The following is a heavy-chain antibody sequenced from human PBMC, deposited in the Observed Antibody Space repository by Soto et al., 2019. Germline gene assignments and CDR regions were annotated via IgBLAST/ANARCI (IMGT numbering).Heavy chain of an antibody. V-gene: IGHV3-23*01. D-gene: IGHD5-18*01. CDR1: GFIFSSYA. Sequence: GGSLRLSCAASGFIFSSYAMSWVRHAPGKGLEWVSAISGSGGSTYYADSVKGRFTISRDNSKNTLYLQMDSLRAEDTAVYYCAKASYSYGYYFDYWGQVTLVTVSS. CDR2: ISGSGGST. CDR3: AKASYSYGYYFDY. J-gene: IGHJ4*02.